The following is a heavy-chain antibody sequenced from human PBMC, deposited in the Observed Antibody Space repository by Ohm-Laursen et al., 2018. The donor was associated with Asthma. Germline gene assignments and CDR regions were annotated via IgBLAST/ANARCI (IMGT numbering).Heavy chain of an antibody. CDR3: ATLRDYGDYFYDYYYYGMDV. D-gene: IGHD4-17*01. J-gene: IGHJ6*02. CDR2: ISYDGSNK. Sequence: SLRLSCAASGFTFSSYGMHWVRQAPGKGLEWVAVISYDGSNKYYADSVKGRFTISRDNSKNTLYLQMNSLRAEDTAVYYCATLRDYGDYFYDYYYYGMDVWGQGTTVTVSS. CDR1: GFTFSSYG. V-gene: IGHV3-30*03.